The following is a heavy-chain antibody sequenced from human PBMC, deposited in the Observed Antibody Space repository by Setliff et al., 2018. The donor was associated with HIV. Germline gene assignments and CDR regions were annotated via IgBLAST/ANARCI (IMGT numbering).Heavy chain of an antibody. Sequence: ETLSLTCTVSGDSISSVSYSWGWIRQPPGKGLEWIAYINTATVTTTVYYADSVKGRFTVSRDNAKNSPFLDMNSLRDDDSAVYYCARVGRIYYFEHWGQGTVVTVSS. J-gene: IGHJ4*02. CDR1: GDSISSVSYS. CDR2: INTATVTTT. CDR3: ARVGRIYYFEH. V-gene: IGHV3-48*02. D-gene: IGHD1-26*01.